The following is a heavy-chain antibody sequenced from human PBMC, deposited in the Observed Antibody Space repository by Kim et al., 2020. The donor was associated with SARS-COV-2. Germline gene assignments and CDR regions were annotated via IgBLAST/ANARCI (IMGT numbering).Heavy chain of an antibody. J-gene: IGHJ6*02. CDR2: IYYSGST. V-gene: IGHV4-59*13. Sequence: SETLSLTCTVSGGSISSYYWSWIRQPPGKGLEWIGYIYYSGSTNYNPSLKSRVTISVDTSKNQFSLKLSSVTAADTAVYYCARRALGYCSSTICYSGMDVWGQGTTVTVSS. D-gene: IGHD2-2*02. CDR3: ARRALGYCSSTICYSGMDV. CDR1: GGSISSYY.